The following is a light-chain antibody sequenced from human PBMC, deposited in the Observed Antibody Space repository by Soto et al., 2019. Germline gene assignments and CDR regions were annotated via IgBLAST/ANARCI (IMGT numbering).Light chain of an antibody. CDR2: GAS. CDR1: QSVSSN. CDR3: QQHNNWPPIT. V-gene: IGKV3-15*01. Sequence: EVVMTQSPVTLSVSPGERATLSCRASQSVSSNLAWYQQKPGQAPRLLIYGASTRATGIPARFSGSGSGTEFTLTISSLQSEDFAVYYCQQHNNWPPITFGQGTRLEIK. J-gene: IGKJ5*01.